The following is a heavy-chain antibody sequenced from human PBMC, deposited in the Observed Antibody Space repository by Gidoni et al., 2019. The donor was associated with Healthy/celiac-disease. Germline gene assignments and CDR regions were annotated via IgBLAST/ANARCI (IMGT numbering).Heavy chain of an antibody. V-gene: IGHV2-26*01. CDR1: GFSPSNARMG. D-gene: IGHD6-6*01. CDR2: IFSNDEK. J-gene: IGHJ6*02. CDR3: ARIKVWEYSSSTPGFYYYGMDV. Sequence: VTLKESGPVLVKLTETLTLTCTVSGFSPSNARMGVSGIRQPPGKALEWLAHIFSNDEKSYSTSLKSRLTISKDTSKSQVVLTMTNMDPVDTATYYCARIKVWEYSSSTPGFYYYGMDVWGQGTTVTVSS.